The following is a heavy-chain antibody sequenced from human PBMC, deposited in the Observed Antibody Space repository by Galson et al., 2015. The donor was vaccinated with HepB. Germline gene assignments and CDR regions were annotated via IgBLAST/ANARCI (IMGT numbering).Heavy chain of an antibody. D-gene: IGHD3-9*01. J-gene: IGHJ4*02. V-gene: IGHV6-1*01. Sequence: CAISGDSVSGDSAAWSWLRQSPSRGLEWLGRTYYRPKWNIDYALSVKSRITIKPDTSKNQFSLQLNSVTPEDTATYYCARDGSETGRPKHCDFWGQGTLVTVSS. CDR1: GDSVSGDSAA. CDR3: ARDGSETGRPKHCDF. CDR2: TYYRPKWNI.